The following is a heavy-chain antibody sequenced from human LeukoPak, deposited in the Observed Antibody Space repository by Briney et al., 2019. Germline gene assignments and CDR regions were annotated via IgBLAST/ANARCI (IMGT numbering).Heavy chain of an antibody. J-gene: IGHJ4*02. CDR3: ARGDYYDSSGYWDH. Sequence: ASVKVSCKASGGTFSSYAISWVRQAPGQGLEWMGGIIPIFGTANYAQKFQGRVTITTDESTSTAYRELSSLRSEDTAVYYCARGDYYDSSGYWDHWGQGTLVTVSS. D-gene: IGHD3-22*01. CDR2: IIPIFGTA. CDR1: GGTFSSYA. V-gene: IGHV1-69*05.